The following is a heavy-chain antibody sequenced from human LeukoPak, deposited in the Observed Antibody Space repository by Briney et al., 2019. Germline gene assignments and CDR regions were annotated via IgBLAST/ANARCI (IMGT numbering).Heavy chain of an antibody. V-gene: IGHV1-2*02. D-gene: IGHD6-13*01. CDR1: GYTFTGYY. CDR3: ARGSHSSSWYPYYFDY. J-gene: IGHJ4*02. CDR2: INPNSGGT. Sequence: ASVKVSCKASGYTFTGYYMHRVRQAPGQGLEWMGWINPNSGGTNYAQKFQGRVTMTRDTSISTAYMELSRLRSDDTAVYYCARGSHSSSWYPYYFDYWGQGTLVTVSS.